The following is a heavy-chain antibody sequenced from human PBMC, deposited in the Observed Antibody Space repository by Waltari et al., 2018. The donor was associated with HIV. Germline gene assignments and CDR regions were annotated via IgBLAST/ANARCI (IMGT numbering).Heavy chain of an antibody. J-gene: IGHJ4*02. Sequence: EVQLLESGGGLVQPGGSLRLSCAASGFTFSSFAMSWVRQAPGKGLEGVSAMSGTGARTYYADSVKGLFTISRDNSKNTLYLQMNSLRADDTALYYCAKDLNGYDRFDYWGQGTLVTVSS. CDR2: MSGTGART. CDR3: AKDLNGYDRFDY. D-gene: IGHD5-12*01. V-gene: IGHV3-23*01. CDR1: GFTFSSFA.